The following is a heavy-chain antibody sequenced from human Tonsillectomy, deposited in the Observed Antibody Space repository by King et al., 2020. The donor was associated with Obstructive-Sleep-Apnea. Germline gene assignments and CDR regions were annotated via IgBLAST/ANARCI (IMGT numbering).Heavy chain of an antibody. V-gene: IGHV1-18*04. D-gene: IGHD1-20*01. CDR1: GYTFTTFG. CDR3: AGGRRYNWNGDAFDI. Sequence: VQLVESGAEVKKPGASVKVSCKASGYTFTTFGISWVRQAPGQGLEWMGWISGDNVNTNYAQKIQGRVTMTTDTSTTTAYMELRSLGSDDTAVYYCAGGRRYNWNGDAFDIWGQGTMVSVSS. J-gene: IGHJ3*02. CDR2: ISGDNVNT.